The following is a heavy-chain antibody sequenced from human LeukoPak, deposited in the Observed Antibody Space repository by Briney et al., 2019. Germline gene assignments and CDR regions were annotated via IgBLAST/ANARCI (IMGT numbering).Heavy chain of an antibody. D-gene: IGHD3-3*01. Sequence: GGSLRLSCAASGFTFSSYAMSWVRQAPGKGLEWVSAISGSGGSTYYADSVKGRFTISRDDSKNTLYLQMNSLREENTAIYYCAKDRPRTVDFWSEINWFDPWGQGTLVTVSS. J-gene: IGHJ5*02. CDR3: AKDRPRTVDFWSEINWFDP. V-gene: IGHV3-23*01. CDR2: ISGSGGST. CDR1: GFTFSSYA.